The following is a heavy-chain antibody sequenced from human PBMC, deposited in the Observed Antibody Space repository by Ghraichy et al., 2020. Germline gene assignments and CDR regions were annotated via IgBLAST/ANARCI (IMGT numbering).Heavy chain of an antibody. V-gene: IGHV3-48*01. D-gene: IGHD3-10*01. J-gene: IGHJ5*02. CDR3: ARDPYHYGSGSSYNEGP. Sequence: GGSLRLSCVASGFTFSSYSMNWVRQAPGKGLEWVSYISSSSSTTSYTDSVKGRFTISRDNAKKSLYLQMNSLRVEDTAVYYCARDPYHYGSGSSYNEGPWGQGTLVTVSS. CDR2: ISSSSSTT. CDR1: GFTFSSYS.